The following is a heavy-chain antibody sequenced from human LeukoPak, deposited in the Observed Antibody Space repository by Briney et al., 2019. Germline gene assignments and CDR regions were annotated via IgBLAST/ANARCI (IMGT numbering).Heavy chain of an antibody. CDR3: ARTASRKSWYFDL. CDR1: GYTFTSYG. V-gene: IGHV1-46*01. CDR2: INPSGGST. J-gene: IGHJ2*01. Sequence: ASVKVSCKASGYTFTSYGISWVRQAPGQGLEWMGIINPSGGSTSYAQKFQGRVTVTRDTSTSTVYMELSSLRSEDTAVYYCARTASRKSWYFDLWGRGTLVTVSS. D-gene: IGHD6-6*01.